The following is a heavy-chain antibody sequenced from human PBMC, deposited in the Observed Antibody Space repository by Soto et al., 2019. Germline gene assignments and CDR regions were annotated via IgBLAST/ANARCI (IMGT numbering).Heavy chain of an antibody. Sequence: SVKVSCKASGGTFSSYAISWVRQAPGQGLEWMGGIIPIFGTANYAQKFQGRVTITADESTSTAYMELSSLRSEDTAVYYCAREYYYGSGPLDYWGQGTLVTVSS. D-gene: IGHD3-10*01. J-gene: IGHJ4*02. CDR3: AREYYYGSGPLDY. CDR2: IIPIFGTA. V-gene: IGHV1-69*13. CDR1: GGTFSSYA.